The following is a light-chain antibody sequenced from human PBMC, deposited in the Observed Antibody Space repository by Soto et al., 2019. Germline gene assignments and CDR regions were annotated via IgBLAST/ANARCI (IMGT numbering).Light chain of an antibody. Sequence: QSALTEPACVSGSPGQSITISCSETGSDVGSYNLVSWYKHHPGKAPKLIIYQVTKRPSGVSNRFSGSKSGNTASLTISGLQSADEADSYCRSFAGSPWAFGGGTKVTVL. J-gene: IGLJ3*02. CDR2: QVT. V-gene: IGLV2-23*02. CDR1: GSDVGSYNL. CDR3: RSFAGSPWA.